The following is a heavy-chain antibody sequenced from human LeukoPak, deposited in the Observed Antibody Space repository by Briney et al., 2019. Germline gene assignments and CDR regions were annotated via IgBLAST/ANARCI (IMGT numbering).Heavy chain of an antibody. Sequence: ASVKVSCKASGYTFNKYGISWVRQAPGKGLEWMGGFDPEDGETIYAQKFQGRVTMTEDTSTDTAYMELSSLRSEDTAVYYCATAPSIVGATAALDYWGQGTLVTVSS. D-gene: IGHD1-26*01. J-gene: IGHJ4*02. CDR1: GYTFNKYG. V-gene: IGHV1-24*01. CDR2: FDPEDGET. CDR3: ATAPSIVGATAALDY.